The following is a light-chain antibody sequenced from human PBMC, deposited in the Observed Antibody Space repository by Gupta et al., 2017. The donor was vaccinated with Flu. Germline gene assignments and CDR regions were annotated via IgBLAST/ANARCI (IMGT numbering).Light chain of an antibody. Sequence: ETVLTQWPRTLSLSPGERATRSCRASQSVNNNLLTWYQQKPGQAPRLLIYGASSRATGIPDRFSGSGSGTEFTLTIRRLEPEDFAVYYCQQYCISLYTFGQGTKLEIK. CDR2: GAS. CDR3: QQYCISLYT. CDR1: QSVNNNL. V-gene: IGKV3-20*01. J-gene: IGKJ2*01.